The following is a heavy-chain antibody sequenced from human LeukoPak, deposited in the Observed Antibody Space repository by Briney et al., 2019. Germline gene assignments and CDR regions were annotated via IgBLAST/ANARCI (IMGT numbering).Heavy chain of an antibody. D-gene: IGHD3-10*01. CDR2: ISGSGGST. J-gene: IGHJ4*02. Sequence: QSGRSLRLSCAASGFTFSSYAMSWVRQAPGKGLEWVSAISGSGGSTYYADSVKGRFTISRDNSKNTLYLQMNSLRAEDTAVYYCAKDPITMVRGVIIDYYFDYWGQGTLVTVSS. CDR1: GFTFSSYA. CDR3: AKDPITMVRGVIIDYYFDY. V-gene: IGHV3-23*01.